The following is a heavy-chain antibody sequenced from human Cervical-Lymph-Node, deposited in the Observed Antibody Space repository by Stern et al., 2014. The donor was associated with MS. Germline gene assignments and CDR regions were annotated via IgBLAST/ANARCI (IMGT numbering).Heavy chain of an antibody. Sequence: VQLLESGPGLVRPSGTLSLTCAVSGDSISNDNWWSWVRQPPGKGLEWIGEVYHPGSANYDPSHKSRVTISVDKSKNQFSLRLTSMTAADTAVYYCARDQGFQLMNSWGQGTLVIVSS. CDR1: GDSISNDNW. CDR2: VYHPGSA. J-gene: IGHJ4*02. V-gene: IGHV4-4*02. D-gene: IGHD2-2*01. CDR3: ARDQGFQLMNS.